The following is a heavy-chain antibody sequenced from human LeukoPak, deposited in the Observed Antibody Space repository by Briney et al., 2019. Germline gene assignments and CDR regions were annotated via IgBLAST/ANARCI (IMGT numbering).Heavy chain of an antibody. Sequence: SETLSLTCTVSGGSISSYYWSWIRQPPGKGLEWIGYIYYSGTTIYNPSLKSRHTTSLDTSKNQFSLNLSSVTAADTAVYYCARGRSHYDFWSGYEGDYVDYWGQGTLVTVSS. D-gene: IGHD3-3*01. CDR1: GGSISSYY. CDR2: IYYSGTT. CDR3: ARGRSHYDFWSGYEGDYVDY. J-gene: IGHJ4*02. V-gene: IGHV4-59*08.